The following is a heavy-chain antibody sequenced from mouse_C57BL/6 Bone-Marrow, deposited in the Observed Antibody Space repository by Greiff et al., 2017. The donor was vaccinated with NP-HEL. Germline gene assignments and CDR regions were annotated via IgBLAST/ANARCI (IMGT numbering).Heavy chain of an antibody. Sequence: VQLQQPGAELVRPGASVKLSCTASGFNIKDDYMHWVKQRPEQGLEWIGWIDPENGDTEYASKFQGKATITADTSSNTAYLQLSSLTSEDTAVYYCTYYYGSSYYFDYWGQGTTLTVSS. D-gene: IGHD1-1*01. V-gene: IGHV14-4*01. J-gene: IGHJ2*01. CDR2: IDPENGDT. CDR1: GFNIKDDY. CDR3: TYYYGSSYYFDY.